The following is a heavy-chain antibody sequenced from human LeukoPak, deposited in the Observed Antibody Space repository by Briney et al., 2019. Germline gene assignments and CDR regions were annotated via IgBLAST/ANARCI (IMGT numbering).Heavy chain of an antibody. J-gene: IGHJ6*04. V-gene: IGHV3-30-3*01. CDR1: GFTFSSYA. CDR2: ISYDGSNK. D-gene: IGHD6-6*01. Sequence: AGRSLRLSCAASGFTFSSYAMHWVRQAPGKGLEWVAVISYDGSNKYYADSVKGRFTISRDNSKNTLYLQMNSLRAEDTAVYYCARGGSSFAPQDVWGKGTTVTVSS. CDR3: ARGGSSFAPQDV.